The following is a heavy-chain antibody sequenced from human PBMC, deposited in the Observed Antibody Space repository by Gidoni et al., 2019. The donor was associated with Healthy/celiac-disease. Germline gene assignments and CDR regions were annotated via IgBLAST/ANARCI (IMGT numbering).Heavy chain of an antibody. CDR1: CYTFTGYA. D-gene: IGHD5-12*01. Sequence: QVHLVQSGAEVQTPGPSVKASCQASCYTFTGYAMHWVRQAPGQKLEWMGGINAGNGNTKYTQKYQGRVTMTRDTSASTAYMELSSLRSEDTAVYYCASFSADISPNDYWGQGTLVTVSS. J-gene: IGHJ4*02. V-gene: IGHV1-3*01. CDR3: ASFSADISPNDY. CDR2: INAGNGNT.